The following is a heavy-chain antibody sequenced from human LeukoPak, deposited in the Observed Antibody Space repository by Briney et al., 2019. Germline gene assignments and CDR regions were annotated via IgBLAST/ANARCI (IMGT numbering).Heavy chain of an antibody. J-gene: IGHJ6*02. CDR2: IDYIGNT. Sequence: PSETLSLTCAISGGSISIYYWSWIRQPPGKGLEWIGYIDYIGNTNYNPSLKSRVTISVDTSKNQFSLKLSSVTAADTAVYYCARVGGHYGMDVWGQGTTVTVSS. V-gene: IGHV4-59*01. CDR3: ARVGGHYGMDV. D-gene: IGHD3-16*01. CDR1: GGSISIYY.